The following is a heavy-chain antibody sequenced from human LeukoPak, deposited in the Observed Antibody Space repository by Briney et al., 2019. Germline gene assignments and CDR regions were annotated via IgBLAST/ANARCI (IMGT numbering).Heavy chain of an antibody. Sequence: SETLSLTCAVYGGSFSGYYWSWIRQPPGKGLEWIGEINHSGSTNYNPSLKSRVTISVDTSKNQFSLKLSSVTAADTAVYYCARGPLGTMVRGSLLFDYWGQGTLVTVSS. V-gene: IGHV4-34*01. J-gene: IGHJ4*02. D-gene: IGHD3-10*01. CDR2: INHSGST. CDR1: GGSFSGYY. CDR3: ARGPLGTMVRGSLLFDY.